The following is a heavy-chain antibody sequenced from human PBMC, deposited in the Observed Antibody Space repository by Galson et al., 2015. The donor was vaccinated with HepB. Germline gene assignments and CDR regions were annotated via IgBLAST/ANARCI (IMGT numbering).Heavy chain of an antibody. Sequence: QSGAEVKKPGESLKISCKASGYSFTTYWIGWVRQMPGKGLEWIVIIYPEDSDTRYNPSFEGQVTISAAKSISTAYLQWSSLKASDTAMYYCVKPDSSGYYDHWGQGTLVTVSS. V-gene: IGHV5-51*01. CDR3: VKPDSSGYYDH. J-gene: IGHJ4*02. D-gene: IGHD3-22*01. CDR2: IYPEDSDT. CDR1: GYSFTTYW.